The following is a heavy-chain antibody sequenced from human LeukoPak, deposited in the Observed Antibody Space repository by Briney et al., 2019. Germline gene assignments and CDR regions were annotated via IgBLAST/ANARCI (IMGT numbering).Heavy chain of an antibody. Sequence: ASVKVSCKTSGYTFTGQYLHWVRQAPGQGLEWMGWINPNSGGTKSAQNFQGRGIMTSDTSISTAYMELRSLSSDDTAVYYCARGRQLHLGELFPFAEFFQPWGQGTLVTVFS. CDR2: INPNSGGT. D-gene: IGHD3-16*01. V-gene: IGHV1-2*02. CDR1: GYTFTGQY. CDR3: ARGRQLHLGELFPFAEFFQP. J-gene: IGHJ1*01.